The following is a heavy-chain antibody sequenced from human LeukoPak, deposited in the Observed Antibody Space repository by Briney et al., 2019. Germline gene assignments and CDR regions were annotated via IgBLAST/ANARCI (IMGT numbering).Heavy chain of an antibody. CDR1: GFTFSSYS. J-gene: IGHJ1*01. D-gene: IGHD2-15*01. CDR3: ARDSAVDCSGGSCYSDFQH. CDR2: ISSSSSYI. Sequence: GGSLRLSCAASGFTFSSYSMNWVRQAPGKGLEWASSISSSSSYIYYADSVRGRFTISRDNAKNSLYLQMNSLRAEDTAVYYCARDSAVDCSGGSCYSDFQHWGQGTLVTVSS. V-gene: IGHV3-21*01.